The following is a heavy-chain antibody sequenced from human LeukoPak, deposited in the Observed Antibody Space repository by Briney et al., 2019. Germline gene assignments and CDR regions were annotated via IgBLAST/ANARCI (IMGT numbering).Heavy chain of an antibody. CDR2: IIPMMGIA. D-gene: IGHD6-19*01. CDR3: ASRSHKTIVGADTREVGDY. CDR1: GGTLRRHT. J-gene: IGHJ4*02. V-gene: IGHV1-69*02. Sequence: SVKVSCKASGGTLRRHTITWVRQAPGQGLEWMGRIIPMMGIANYAQKFQGRVTITADTSTDTAYMDLISLRSEDTAVYYCASRSHKTIVGADTREVGDYWGQGTLVTVTS.